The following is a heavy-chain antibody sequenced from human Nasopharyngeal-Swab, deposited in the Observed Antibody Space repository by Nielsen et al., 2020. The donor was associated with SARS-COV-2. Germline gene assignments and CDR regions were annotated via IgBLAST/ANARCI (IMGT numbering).Heavy chain of an antibody. J-gene: IGHJ6*03. Sequence: GESLKISCAASGFNFSSYSMNWVRQAPGKGLEWVSYISSSSSTIYYADSVKGRFTISRDKAKNSLYLQMNSLRAEDTAVYYCARVSDYDYVWGSFFVDYYYMDVWGKGTTVTVSS. V-gene: IGHV3-48*01. CDR2: ISSSSSTI. D-gene: IGHD3-16*01. CDR1: GFNFSSYS. CDR3: ARVSDYDYVWGSFFVDYYYMDV.